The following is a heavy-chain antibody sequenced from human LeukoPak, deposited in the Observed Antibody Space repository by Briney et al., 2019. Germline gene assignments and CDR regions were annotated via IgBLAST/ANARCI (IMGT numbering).Heavy chain of an antibody. CDR3: ARSGDSPSFDS. CDR2: MHYTGST. Sequence: SETLSLTCTASGDSITRHYWNWIRQSPGKALEWLWYMHYTGSTNTNPSLRSRVTISVDTSNSQFSLKLNSVTAADTAVYSCARSGDSPSFDSCGQGTLVTVSS. D-gene: IGHD4-17*01. CDR1: GDSITRHY. J-gene: IGHJ4*02. V-gene: IGHV4-59*11.